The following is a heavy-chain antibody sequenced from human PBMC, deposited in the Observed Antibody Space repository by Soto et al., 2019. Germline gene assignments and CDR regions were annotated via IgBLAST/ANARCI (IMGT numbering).Heavy chain of an antibody. CDR1: GFTFSSYG. Sequence: PGGSLRLSCAASGFTFSSYGMHWVRQAPGKGLEWVAMINRGASGTHYVDSVKGRFTISRDNAKNSLYLQMNSLRVEDTAVYYCATLDTAEIQTAAYWGQGTLVTVSS. V-gene: IGHV3-7*01. CDR2: INRGASGT. CDR3: ATLDTAEIQTAAY. D-gene: IGHD6-19*01. J-gene: IGHJ4*02.